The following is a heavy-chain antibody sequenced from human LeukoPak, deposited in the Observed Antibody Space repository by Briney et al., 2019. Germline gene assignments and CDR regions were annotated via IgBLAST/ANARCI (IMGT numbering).Heavy chain of an antibody. J-gene: IGHJ3*02. V-gene: IGHV1-18*01. Sequence: ASVKVSCKASGYTFMTYGISWVRQAPGQGLEWMGWISAYNGNTNYAQKLQGRVTMTTDTSTSTAYMELRSLRSDDTAVYYCARPYRELLSDAFDIWGQGTMVTVSS. CDR3: ARPYRELLSDAFDI. CDR1: GYTFMTYG. CDR2: ISAYNGNT. D-gene: IGHD3-10*01.